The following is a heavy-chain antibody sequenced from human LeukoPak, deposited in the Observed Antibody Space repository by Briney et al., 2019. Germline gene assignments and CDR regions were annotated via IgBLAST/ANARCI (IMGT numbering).Heavy chain of an antibody. J-gene: IGHJ4*02. CDR1: GFTFSSYA. CDR2: ISYDGSNK. D-gene: IGHD6-13*01. V-gene: IGHV3-30-3*01. CDR3: ARVPGLSAAAGGPFDY. Sequence: GGSLRLSCAASGFTFSSYAMHWVRQAPGKGLEWVAVISYDGSNKYYADSVKGRFTISRDNSENTLYLQMNSLRAEDTAVYYCARVPGLSAAAGGPFDYWGQGTLVTVSS.